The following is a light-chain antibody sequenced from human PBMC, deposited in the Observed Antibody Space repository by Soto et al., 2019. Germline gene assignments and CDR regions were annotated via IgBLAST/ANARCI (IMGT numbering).Light chain of an antibody. Sequence: QSVLTQPPSASGTPGQRVTISCSGSSSNIGVNTVYWYQQLPGTAPTLLIYTNNQRPSGVPDRFSGSKSGTSASLAISGLQSEDEADYYCAAWDNSVDGRVFGGGTKLTVL. CDR3: AAWDNSVDGRV. CDR1: SSNIGVNT. CDR2: TNN. V-gene: IGLV1-44*01. J-gene: IGLJ2*01.